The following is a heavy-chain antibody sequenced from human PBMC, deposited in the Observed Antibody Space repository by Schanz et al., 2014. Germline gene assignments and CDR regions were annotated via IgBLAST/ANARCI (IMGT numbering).Heavy chain of an antibody. Sequence: EVQLVESGGGLVQPGGSLRLSCASSGFSFTTYAMSWVRQAPGRGLEWVSIIFTDGRTYYADSVKGRFTISRDNSKNTLYLQMNSLRAEDTAVYYCARGGPAYYFDDWGQGTLVTVSS. V-gene: IGHV3-23*03. CDR3: ARGGPAYYFDD. J-gene: IGHJ4*02. CDR2: IFTDGRT. CDR1: GFSFTTYA.